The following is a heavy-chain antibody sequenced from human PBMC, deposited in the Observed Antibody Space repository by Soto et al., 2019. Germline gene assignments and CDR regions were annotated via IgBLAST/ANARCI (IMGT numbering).Heavy chain of an antibody. J-gene: IGHJ6*02. D-gene: IGHD3-16*01. CDR3: ARDDSGEPYYYYYGMDV. Sequence: GESLKISCAASGFTFSSYAMHWFRQAPGKGLEWVAVISYDGSNKYYADSVKGRFTISRDNSKNTLYLQMNSLRAEDTAVYYCARDDSGEPYYYYYGMDVWGQGTTVTVSS. V-gene: IGHV3-30-3*01. CDR1: GFTFSSYA. CDR2: ISYDGSNK.